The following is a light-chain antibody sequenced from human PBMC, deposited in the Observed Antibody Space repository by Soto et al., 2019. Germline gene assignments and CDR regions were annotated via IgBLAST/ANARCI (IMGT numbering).Light chain of an antibody. Sequence: DIQLTQSPSTVSASVGDRVTITCRASQSINTWLAWYQQKPGKVPRVLIYDASSLQSGVPSRFSGSGSGTEFTLTISSLEPDDFATYYCQQYDGHFGQGTKLEIK. CDR1: QSINTW. J-gene: IGKJ2*01. V-gene: IGKV1-5*01. CDR3: QQYDGH. CDR2: DAS.